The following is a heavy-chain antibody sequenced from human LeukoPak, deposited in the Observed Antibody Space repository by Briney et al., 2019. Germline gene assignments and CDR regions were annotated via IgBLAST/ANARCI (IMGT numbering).Heavy chain of an antibody. D-gene: IGHD1-1*01. CDR2: ISGYSGDT. V-gene: IGHV1-8*02. CDR3: AREKVQLERRALDAFDI. Sequence: GASVKVSCKASGYTFTTYGISWVRQAPGQGLEWMGWISGYSGDTSYSQKFQGRVTLTRNTSISTAYMELSSLRSEDTAVYYCAREKVQLERRALDAFDIWGQGTMVTVSS. CDR1: GYTFTTYG. J-gene: IGHJ3*02.